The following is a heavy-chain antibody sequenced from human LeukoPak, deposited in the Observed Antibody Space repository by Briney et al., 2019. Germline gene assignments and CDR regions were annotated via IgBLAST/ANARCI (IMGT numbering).Heavy chain of an antibody. V-gene: IGHV3-30-3*01. Sequence: GGSLRLSCAASGFTFSSYAMHWARQAPGKGLEWVAVISYDGSNKYYADSVKGRFTISRDNSKNTLYLQMNSLRAEDTAVYYCARDSSLDYGDYGPFDYWGQGTLVTVSS. CDR1: GFTFSSYA. CDR2: ISYDGSNK. D-gene: IGHD4-17*01. CDR3: ARDSSLDYGDYGPFDY. J-gene: IGHJ4*02.